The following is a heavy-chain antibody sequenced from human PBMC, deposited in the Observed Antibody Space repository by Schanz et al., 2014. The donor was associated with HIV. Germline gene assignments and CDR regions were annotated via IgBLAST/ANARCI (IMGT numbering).Heavy chain of an antibody. J-gene: IGHJ2*01. Sequence: QVQLVESGGGVVQPGRSLRLSCAASGFTFSSYGMHWVRQAPGKGLEWVAVISYDGSEKYYADSVKGRFTISRDNFKNTLDLQMDSLRPDDTAVYYCAKGYTSSSVFNLWGRGTLVTVSS. CDR2: ISYDGSEK. CDR1: GFTFSSYG. CDR3: AKGYTSSSVFNL. V-gene: IGHV3-30*18. D-gene: IGHD6-6*01.